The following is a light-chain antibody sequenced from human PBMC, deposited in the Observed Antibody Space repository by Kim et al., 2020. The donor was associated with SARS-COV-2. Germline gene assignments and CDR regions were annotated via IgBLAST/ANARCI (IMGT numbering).Light chain of an antibody. CDR1: TGAVTSGYY. Sequence: QAVVTQEPSLTVSPGGTVTLTCASSTGAVTSGYYPNWFQQKPGQAPRALIYCTSNKHSWTPARFSGSLLGGKAALTLSGVQPEDEAEYYCLLYYGGARVFGGGTQLTVL. J-gene: IGLJ2*01. CDR2: CTS. CDR3: LLYYGGARV. V-gene: IGLV7-43*01.